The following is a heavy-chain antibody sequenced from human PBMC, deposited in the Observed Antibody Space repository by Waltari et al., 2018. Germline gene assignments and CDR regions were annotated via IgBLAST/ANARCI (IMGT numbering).Heavy chain of an antibody. V-gene: IGHV4-59*01. CDR3: ARSLFFFTREVSGFDY. J-gene: IGHJ4*02. Sequence: QVQLQESGPGLVKPSETLSLTCTVSGGSISSYYWSWIRQPPGKGLEWIGYIYYSGSTNYNPSLKSRVTISVDTSKNQFSLKLSSVTAADTAVYYCARSLFFFTREVSGFDYWGQGTLVTVSS. CDR1: GGSISSYY. CDR2: IYYSGST. D-gene: IGHD3-10*01.